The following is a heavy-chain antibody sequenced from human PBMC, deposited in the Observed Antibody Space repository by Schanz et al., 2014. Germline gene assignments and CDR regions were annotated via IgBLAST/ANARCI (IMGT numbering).Heavy chain of an antibody. V-gene: IGHV3-23*04. Sequence: EVQLVESGGGFVQPGGSLRLSCAASGLTFSSYAMSWVRQAPGKGLEWVSAISGGGGSTYYADSVKGRFTISRDNSKNTLYLQMNSLGDEDTAVYYCAKDPHSSSWYGWFDPWGQGTLVTVSS. CDR3: AKDPHSSSWYGWFDP. J-gene: IGHJ5*02. D-gene: IGHD6-13*01. CDR2: ISGGGGST. CDR1: GLTFSSYA.